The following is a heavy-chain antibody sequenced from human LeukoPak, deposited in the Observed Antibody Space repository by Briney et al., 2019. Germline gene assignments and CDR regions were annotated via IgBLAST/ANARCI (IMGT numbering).Heavy chain of an antibody. CDR3: ARGGGYNPFDY. CDR1: GYSISIDYY. V-gene: IGHV4-38-2*01. D-gene: IGHD5-24*01. Sequence: PSETLSLTCAVSGYSISIDYYWGWIRQPPGKGLERIGSIYHSGSTYYNPSLKSRVTISVDTSKNQFSLKLSSVTAADTAVYYCARGGGYNPFDYWGQGTLVTVSS. J-gene: IGHJ4*02. CDR2: IYHSGST.